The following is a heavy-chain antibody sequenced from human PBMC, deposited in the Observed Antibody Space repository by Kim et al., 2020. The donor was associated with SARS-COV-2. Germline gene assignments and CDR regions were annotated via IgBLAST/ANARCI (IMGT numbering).Heavy chain of an antibody. CDR2: INHSGST. D-gene: IGHD2-2*01. J-gene: IGHJ5*02. CDR1: GGSFSGYY. V-gene: IGHV4-34*01. CDR3: ARGTIVVVPAAMPNPKYNWFDP. Sequence: SETLSLTCAVYGGSFSGYYWSWIRQPPGKGLEWIGEINHSGSTNYNPSLKSRVTISVDTSKNQFSLKLSSVTAADTAVYYCARGTIVVVPAAMPNPKYNWFDPWGQGTLVTVSS.